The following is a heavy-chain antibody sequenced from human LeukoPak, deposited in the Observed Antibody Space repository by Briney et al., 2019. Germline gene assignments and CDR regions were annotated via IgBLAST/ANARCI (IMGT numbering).Heavy chain of an antibody. J-gene: IGHJ4*02. D-gene: IGHD6-13*01. V-gene: IGHV3-48*04. CDR3: ASIAAAGNDY. CDR1: GFTFSSYS. CDR2: ISSSSSTI. Sequence: GGSLRLSCAASGFTFSSYSMNWVRQAPGKGLEWVSYISSSSSTINYADSVKGRFTISRDNAKNSLYLQMNSLRAEDTAVYYCASIAAAGNDYWGQGTLVTVSS.